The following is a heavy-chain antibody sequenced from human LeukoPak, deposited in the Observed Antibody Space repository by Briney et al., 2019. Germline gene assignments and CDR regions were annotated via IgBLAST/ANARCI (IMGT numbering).Heavy chain of an antibody. Sequence: PSETLSLTCTVSGGSISSGDYYWSWLRQPPGKGLEWIGNIYYSGSTYYNPSLKSRVTISVDTSKNQFSLKLSSVSGADTGVYYCAKGRTYCGGGCYKVGGFYVWGQGTMVTVSS. D-gene: IGHD2-21*02. CDR2: IYYSGST. CDR3: AKGRTYCGGGCYKVGGFYV. J-gene: IGHJ3*01. CDR1: GGSISSGDYY. V-gene: IGHV4-30-4*08.